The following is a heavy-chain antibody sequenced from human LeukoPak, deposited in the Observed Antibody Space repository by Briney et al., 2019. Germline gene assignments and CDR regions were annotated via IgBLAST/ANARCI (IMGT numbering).Heavy chain of an antibody. J-gene: IGHJ5*02. Sequence: PGGSLRLSCAASGFTVSSNYVSWVRQAPGKGLEWVSVIYSGGSTYYADSVKGRFTISRDNSKNTLYLQMNSLRAEDTAVYYCARVWYSSGLNWFDPWGQGTLVTVSS. CDR1: GFTVSSNY. CDR3: ARVWYSSGLNWFDP. D-gene: IGHD6-19*01. V-gene: IGHV3-53*01. CDR2: IYSGGST.